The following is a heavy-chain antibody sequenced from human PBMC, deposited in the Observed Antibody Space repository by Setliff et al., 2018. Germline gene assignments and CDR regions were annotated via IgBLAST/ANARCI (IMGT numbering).Heavy chain of an antibody. CDR1: GYNFTSYG. V-gene: IGHV1-18*01. CDR2: ISVYNGKT. J-gene: IGHJ4*02. CDR3: ATEKFPGDWGDY. Sequence: GASVKVSCKASGYNFTSYGFSWVRQAPGQGLEWMGWISVYNGKTKYAQKFQGRVTMTTDTSTRTAYMEVTSLRSDDTAVYYCATEKFPGDWGDYWGQGTLVTVSS. D-gene: IGHD2-21*01.